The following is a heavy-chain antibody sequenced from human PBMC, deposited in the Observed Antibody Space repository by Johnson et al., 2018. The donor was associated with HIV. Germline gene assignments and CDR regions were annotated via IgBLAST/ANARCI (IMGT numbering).Heavy chain of an antibody. J-gene: IGHJ3*01. Sequence: VQLVESGGGLVKPGGFLRLSCAASGFTFSSYAMSWVRQAPGKGLEWVSAISGSGGSKYYAASVKGRFNISRDNSKNTLYMQMNSLRAEDTAVYYCAKDPPLATVVTPALWGQGTMVTVSS. CDR1: GFTFSSYA. CDR3: AKDPPLATVVTPAL. CDR2: ISGSGGSK. D-gene: IGHD4-23*01. V-gene: IGHV3-23*04.